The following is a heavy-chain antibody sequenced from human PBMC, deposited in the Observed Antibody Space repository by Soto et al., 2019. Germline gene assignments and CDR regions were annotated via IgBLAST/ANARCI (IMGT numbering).Heavy chain of an antibody. CDR2: INTDGSGT. V-gene: IGHV3-74*01. D-gene: IGHD3-22*01. CDR1: GFTFSSYW. Sequence: EVQLVESGGGSVQPGESLRLSCAASGFTFSSYWMHWVRQAPGTGLIWVSRINTDGSGTTYADSVRGRFTISRDNAKNTVYLQMNSLRAEDTAVYYCARTGYYYDNKGYDFDQWGQGTLVTVSS. J-gene: IGHJ4*02. CDR3: ARTGYYYDNKGYDFDQ.